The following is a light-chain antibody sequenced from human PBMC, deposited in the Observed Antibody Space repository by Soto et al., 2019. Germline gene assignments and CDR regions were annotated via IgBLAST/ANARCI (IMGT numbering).Light chain of an antibody. V-gene: IGKV3-11*01. CDR2: DAS. CDR1: QSISDT. J-gene: IGKJ5*01. CDR3: QQRSNWPIT. Sequence: EIVMTQSPATLSVSPVVIATLSFMASQSISDTLAWYQQKPGQAPRLLIYDASNRATGIPARFSGSGSGTDFTLTISSLEPEDFAVYYCQQRSNWPITFGQGTRLEIK.